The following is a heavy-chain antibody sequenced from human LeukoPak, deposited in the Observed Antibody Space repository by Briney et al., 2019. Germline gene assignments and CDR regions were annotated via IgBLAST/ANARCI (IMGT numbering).Heavy chain of an antibody. CDR2: ISWNSGSI. D-gene: IGHD1-26*01. V-gene: IGHV3-9*03. J-gene: IGHJ3*02. Sequence: GGSLRLSCAASGFTFDDYAMHWVRQAPGKGLEWVSGISWNSGSIGYADSVKGRFTISRDNAKNSLYLQMNSLRAEDMALYYRAKDRYSGSYSGSAFDIWGQGTMVTVSS. CDR3: AKDRYSGSYSGSAFDI. CDR1: GFTFDDYA.